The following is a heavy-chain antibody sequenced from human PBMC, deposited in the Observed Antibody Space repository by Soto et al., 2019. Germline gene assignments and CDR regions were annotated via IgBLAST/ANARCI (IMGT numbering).Heavy chain of an antibody. V-gene: IGHV3-21*01. Sequence: PGGSLSLSCAASGFTFSSNSMTWFRKAPGKGLGWVSSISSSSSYIYYSDSVKGRFTISRDNAKNSLDLQMNSLRAEDTAVYYCARSQGSTSSIHNTDYYYGMDVWGQGTTVTVSS. CDR1: GFTFSSNS. CDR2: ISSSSSYI. D-gene: IGHD2-2*01. J-gene: IGHJ6*01. CDR3: ARSQGSTSSIHNTDYYYGMDV.